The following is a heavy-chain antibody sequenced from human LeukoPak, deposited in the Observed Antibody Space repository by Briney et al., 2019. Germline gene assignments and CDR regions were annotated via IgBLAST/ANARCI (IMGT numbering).Heavy chain of an antibody. CDR3: AHTGGGPTEYYQNYYYMDV. CDR2: IYWNDDK. CDR1: GFSLSTAGVG. V-gene: IGHV2-5*01. Sequence: SGPTLVKPTQTLTLTCTFSGFSLSTAGVGVGWIRQPPGKALEWLALIYWNDDKRYSPSLQCRLIITRGTSEDQVVLTMTNIDPVDTATYFCAHTGGGPTEYYQNYYYMDVWGKGTTVSVSS. J-gene: IGHJ6*03. D-gene: IGHD2/OR15-2a*01.